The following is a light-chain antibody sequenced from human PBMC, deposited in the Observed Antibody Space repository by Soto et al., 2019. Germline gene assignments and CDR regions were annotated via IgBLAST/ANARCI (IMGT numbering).Light chain of an antibody. J-gene: IGLJ1*01. CDR1: SSDIGGYNY. CDR3: CSYAGSSSYV. CDR2: TVT. Sequence: QSVLTQPRSVSGSPGQSVTISCTGTSSDIGGYNYVSWYQQHPGKAPKLMIYTVTKRPSGVPDRFSGSKSDNTASLTISGLQADDEADYYCCSYAGSSSYVFXTGTKVTVL. V-gene: IGLV2-11*01.